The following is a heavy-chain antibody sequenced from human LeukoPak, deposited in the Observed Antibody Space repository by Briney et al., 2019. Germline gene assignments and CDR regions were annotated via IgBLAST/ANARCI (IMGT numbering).Heavy chain of an antibody. CDR3: ARDSGTTGEVKFDP. D-gene: IGHD3-10*01. CDR2: MYHSGST. Sequence: SETLSLTCTVSGYSISNGYYWGWIRQPPGKGLEWIGSMYHSGSTHYNPSLKSRVTISVDTSKNKFSLKLSSVTAADTAVYYCARDSGTTGEVKFDPRGQGTLVTVSS. V-gene: IGHV4-38-2*02. J-gene: IGHJ5*02. CDR1: GYSISNGYY.